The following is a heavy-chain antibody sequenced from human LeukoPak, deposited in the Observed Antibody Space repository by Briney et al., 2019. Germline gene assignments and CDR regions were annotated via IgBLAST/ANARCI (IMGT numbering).Heavy chain of an antibody. CDR2: FDPEDGET. CDR1: GYTLTELS. Sequence: ASVKVSCKVSGYTLTELSMHWVRQAPGKGLEWMGVFDPEDGETIYAQKFQGRVTMTEDTSTETAYMELSSLRSEDTAVYYCATDRRVAGIRYFDYWGQGTLVTVSS. CDR3: ATDRRVAGIRYFDY. V-gene: IGHV1-24*01. J-gene: IGHJ4*02. D-gene: IGHD6-19*01.